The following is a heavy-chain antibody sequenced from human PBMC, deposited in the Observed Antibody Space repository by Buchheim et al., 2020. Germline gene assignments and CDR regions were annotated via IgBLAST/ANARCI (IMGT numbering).Heavy chain of an antibody. J-gene: IGHJ4*02. D-gene: IGHD1-26*01. CDR2: ISGNGGNT. Sequence: EVQLLESGGGLVQSGGSLRLSCAASGFTFNSYAMNWVRQAPGMGLEWVSAISGNGGNTLYADSVKGRVTISRDNSKNTLYLQMNSLRAEDTAIYYCAKTSGSYSRPFDYWGQGTL. CDR3: AKTSGSYSRPFDY. CDR1: GFTFNSYA. V-gene: IGHV3-23*01.